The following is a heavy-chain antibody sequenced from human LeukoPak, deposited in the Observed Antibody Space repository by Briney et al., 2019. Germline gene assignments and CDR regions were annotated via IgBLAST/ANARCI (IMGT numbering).Heavy chain of an antibody. CDR1: GGSISGYY. CDR3: ARHRGSGYPYFDY. Sequence: SETLSLTCTVSGGSISGYYWSWIRQPPGKGLEWIGYIYYSGSTNYNPSLKSRVTISVDTSKNQFSLKMSSLTAADTAVYYCARHRGSGYPYFDYWGQGTLVTVSS. V-gene: IGHV4-59*01. D-gene: IGHD3-22*01. CDR2: IYYSGST. J-gene: IGHJ4*02.